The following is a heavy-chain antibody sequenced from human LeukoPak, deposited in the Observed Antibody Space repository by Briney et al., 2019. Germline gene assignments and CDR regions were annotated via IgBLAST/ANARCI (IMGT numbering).Heavy chain of an antibody. J-gene: IGHJ6*03. D-gene: IGHD2-8*02. V-gene: IGHV4-38-2*02. CDR2: IYHSGST. Sequence: RSSETLSLTCTVSGYSISSGYYWGWIRQPPGKGLEWIGSIYHSGSTYYNPSLKSRVTISVDTSKNQFSLKLSSVTAADTAVYYCARGGYWAQTYYYYYMDVWGKGTTVTVSS. CDR3: ARGGYWAQTYYYYYMDV. CDR1: GYSISSGYY.